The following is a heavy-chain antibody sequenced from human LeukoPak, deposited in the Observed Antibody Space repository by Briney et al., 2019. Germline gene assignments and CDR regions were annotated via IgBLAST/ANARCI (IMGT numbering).Heavy chain of an antibody. Sequence: GGSLRLSCAASGFTFSSYAMSWVRQAPGKGLEWVSAISGSGGSTYYADSVKGRFTISRDNSKNTLYLQMNSLRAEDTAVYDCAKLPLLRYFDPATDWGQGTLVTVSS. V-gene: IGHV3-23*01. CDR1: GFTFSSYA. CDR2: ISGSGGST. CDR3: AKLPLLRYFDPATD. J-gene: IGHJ4*02. D-gene: IGHD3-9*01.